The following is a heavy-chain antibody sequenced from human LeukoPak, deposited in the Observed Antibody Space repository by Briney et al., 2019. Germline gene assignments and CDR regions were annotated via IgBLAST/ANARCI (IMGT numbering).Heavy chain of an antibody. V-gene: IGHV6-1*01. Sequence: SQTLSLTCALSGDSVSSNSAAWNWLRQSPSRGLDWLGRTYYRSKWYNDYAVSVRSRLTINPDISKNQFSLQLNSVTPEDTAVYYCARTGGGGRSFDYWGQGTLVTVSS. CDR2: TYYRSKWYN. CDR3: ARTGGGGRSFDY. CDR1: GDSVSSNSAA. D-gene: IGHD3-16*01. J-gene: IGHJ4*02.